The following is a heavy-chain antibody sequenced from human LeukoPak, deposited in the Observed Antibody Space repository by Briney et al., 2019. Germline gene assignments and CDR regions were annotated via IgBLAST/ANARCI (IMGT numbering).Heavy chain of an antibody. CDR2: IKQDGSKK. V-gene: IGHV3-7*04. J-gene: IGHJ4*02. CDR3: TRVGYIDEGIDY. Sequence: GSLILSCVASGFPFSSYWMTWVRQAPGKGLEWVANIKQDGSKKSYVDSVKGRFTISRDNAKNSLYLQMNSLRAEDTVIYYCTRVGYIDEGIDYWGQGTLVTVSS. CDR1: GFPFSSYW. D-gene: IGHD5-24*01.